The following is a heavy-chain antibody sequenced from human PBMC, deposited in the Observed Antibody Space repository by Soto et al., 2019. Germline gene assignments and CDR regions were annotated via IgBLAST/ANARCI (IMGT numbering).Heavy chain of an antibody. D-gene: IGHD6-6*01. CDR1: GYSFASYW. CDR2: IYPGDSDT. J-gene: IGHJ6*02. V-gene: IGHV5-51*01. Sequence: GAALKISCEGCGYSFASYWSGWVRQMPGKDLEWMGIIYPGDSDTRYSPSFQGQVTISADKSLRTAYLQWTSLKASDTALYYCARTRSFTLGFYYDGMDVWGQGTTVTVS. CDR3: ARTRSFTLGFYYDGMDV.